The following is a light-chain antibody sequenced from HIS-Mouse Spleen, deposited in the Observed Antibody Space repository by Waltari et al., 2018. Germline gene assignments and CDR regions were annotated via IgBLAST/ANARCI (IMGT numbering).Light chain of an antibody. CDR1: ALPKQY. V-gene: IGLV3-25*03. CDR2: KDS. CDR3: QSADSSGTYVV. J-gene: IGLJ2*01. Sequence: SYELTQPPSVSVSPGQTARITCSGDALPKQYAYWYQQKPGQAPVLVIYKDSERPSWIRGRFSGSSSGTTVTLTISGVQAEDEADYYCQSADSSGTYVVFGGGTKLTVL.